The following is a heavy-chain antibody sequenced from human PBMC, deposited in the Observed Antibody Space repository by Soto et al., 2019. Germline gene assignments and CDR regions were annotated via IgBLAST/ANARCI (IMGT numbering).Heavy chain of an antibody. CDR1: GGSISSYY. CDR2: IYTSGST. CDR3: ARLYIAVAGTDGYYYYGMDV. V-gene: IGHV4-4*07. J-gene: IGHJ6*02. D-gene: IGHD6-19*01. Sequence: SETLSLTCTVSGGSISSYYWSWIRQPAGKGLEWIGRIYTSGSTNYNPSLKSRVTMSVDTSKNQFSLKLSSVTAADTAVYYCARLYIAVAGTDGYYYYGMDVWGQGTTVTDSS.